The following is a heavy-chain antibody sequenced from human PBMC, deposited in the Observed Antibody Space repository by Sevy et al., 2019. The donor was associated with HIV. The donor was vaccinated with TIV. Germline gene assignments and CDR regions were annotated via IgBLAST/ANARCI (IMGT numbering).Heavy chain of an antibody. CDR3: ASLITGTDYDFWSGNAFDI. V-gene: IGHV3-30*03. Sequence: GGSLRLSCAASGFTFNSYAMHWVRQAPGKGLEWVAVISKDGRTKYYAESVKGRFTISRDNSKNSLYLQMNSLRAEDTAVYYCASLITGTDYDFWSGNAFDIWGQGTMVTVSS. J-gene: IGHJ3*02. CDR2: ISKDGRTK. D-gene: IGHD3-3*01. CDR1: GFTFNSYA.